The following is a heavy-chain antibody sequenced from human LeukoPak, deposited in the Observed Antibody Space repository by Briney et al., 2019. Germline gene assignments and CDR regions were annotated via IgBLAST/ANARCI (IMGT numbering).Heavy chain of an antibody. CDR3: VREKMGTGTDAFDI. Sequence: GGSLRLSCAASGFTFSSYEMHWVRRATGKGLEWVSAVGSAGDTYYSGSVKGRFTISRENAKNSLYLQMNSLGAGDTAVYYCVREKMGTGTDAFDIWGQGTMVTVSS. CDR1: GFTFSSYE. V-gene: IGHV3-13*04. D-gene: IGHD7-27*01. J-gene: IGHJ3*02. CDR2: VGSAGDT.